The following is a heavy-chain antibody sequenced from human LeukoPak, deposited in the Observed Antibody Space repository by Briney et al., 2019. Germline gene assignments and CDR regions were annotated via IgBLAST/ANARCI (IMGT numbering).Heavy chain of an antibody. D-gene: IGHD4-11*01. Sequence: GASVKVSCKVSGYTLTELSMHWVRQAPGKGLEWMGGIIPIYNTAKYAQKFQGRVTITADESTSTAYMELSSLRSEDTAVYYCARDTTITTDAFDMWGQGTLVTVSP. CDR3: ARDTTITTDAFDM. J-gene: IGHJ3*02. CDR2: IIPIYNTA. V-gene: IGHV1-69*13. CDR1: GYTLTELS.